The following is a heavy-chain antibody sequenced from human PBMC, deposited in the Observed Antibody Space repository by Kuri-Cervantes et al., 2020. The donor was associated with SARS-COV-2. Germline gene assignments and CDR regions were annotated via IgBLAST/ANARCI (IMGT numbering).Heavy chain of an antibody. V-gene: IGHV3-53*01. CDR2: IYSGGNT. CDR3: AREDVVPATLRGYYYNNGMDV. D-gene: IGHD2-15*01. J-gene: IGHJ6*02. Sequence: GGSLRLSCAASGFAVRNTYMAWVRQAPGKGLECVSVIYSGGNTYYADSVKGRFTISRDSSKNTLYLQMNSLRAEDTAVYYCAREDVVPATLRGYYYNNGMDVWGQGTTVTVSS. CDR1: GFAVRNTY.